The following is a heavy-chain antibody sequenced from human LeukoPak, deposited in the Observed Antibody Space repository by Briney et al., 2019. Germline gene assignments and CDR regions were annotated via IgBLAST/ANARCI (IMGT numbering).Heavy chain of an antibody. CDR2: ISYSGSSK. Sequence: GGSLRLSCEASGFTFSTHGMHWVRQAPGKGLEWVAVISYSGSSKECADSVKGRFTISRDNSKSTLYLQMNGLRAEDTAVYYCAKDSGSNTFDNWGQGTLVTVAS. CDR1: GFTFSTHG. V-gene: IGHV3-30*18. CDR3: AKDSGSNTFDN. D-gene: IGHD3-10*01. J-gene: IGHJ3*02.